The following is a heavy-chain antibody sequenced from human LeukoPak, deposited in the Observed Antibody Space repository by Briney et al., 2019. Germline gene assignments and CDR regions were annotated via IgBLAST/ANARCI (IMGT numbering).Heavy chain of an antibody. CDR3: AARPRMPPRFDF. V-gene: IGHV3-23*01. CDR2: ISNGGGSA. CDR1: GFTFSSYA. D-gene: IGHD2-2*01. Sequence: GGSLRLSCAASGFTFSSYAMSWVRQAPGKGLQWVSAISNGGGSAYYADSVKGRFTISRDNSKSTLYLQMDSLRAGDTAIYYCAARPRMPPRFDFWGQGTLVTVSS. J-gene: IGHJ4*02.